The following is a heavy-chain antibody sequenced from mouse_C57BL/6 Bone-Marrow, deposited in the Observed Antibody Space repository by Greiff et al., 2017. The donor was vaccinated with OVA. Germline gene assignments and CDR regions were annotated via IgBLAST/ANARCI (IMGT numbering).Heavy chain of an antibody. CDR2: IDPENGDT. Sequence: VQLKQSGAELVRPGASVKLSCTASGFNIKDDYMHWVKQRPEQGLEWIGWIDPENGDTEYASKFQGKATITADTSSNTAYLQLSSLTSEDTAVDYCTTLITPTRYWYFDVWGTGTTVTVSS. CDR3: TTLITPTRYWYFDV. J-gene: IGHJ1*03. CDR1: GFNIKDDY. D-gene: IGHD1-1*01. V-gene: IGHV14-4*01.